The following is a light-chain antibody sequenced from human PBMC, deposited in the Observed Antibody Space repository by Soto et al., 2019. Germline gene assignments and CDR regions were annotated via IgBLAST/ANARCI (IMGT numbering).Light chain of an antibody. Sequence: QSVLTQPPSVSGAPGQRATISCTGTSSNIGAGYDVHWYQQLPGTAPKLLIYGNSNRPSGVPDRFSGSRSGTSASLAITGLQAEDEADYYCQSYDNSLSGSRVFGGGTKLTVL. CDR3: QSYDNSLSGSRV. J-gene: IGLJ3*02. CDR1: SSNIGAGYD. CDR2: GNS. V-gene: IGLV1-40*01.